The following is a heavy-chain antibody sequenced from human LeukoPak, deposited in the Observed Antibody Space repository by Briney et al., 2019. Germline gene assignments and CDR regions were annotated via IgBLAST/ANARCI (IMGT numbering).Heavy chain of an antibody. CDR1: GYTFTSYG. V-gene: IGHV1-18*04. J-gene: IGHJ6*04. CDR3: ARDISEQWPVPSYYYYGMDV. CDR2: ISAYNGNT. D-gene: IGHD6-19*01. Sequence: GASVEVSCKASGYTFTSYGISWVRQAPGQGLEWMGWISAYNGNTNYAQKLQGRVTMTTDTSTSTAYMELRSLRSDDTAVYYCARDISEQWPVPSYYYYGMDVWGKGTTVTVSS.